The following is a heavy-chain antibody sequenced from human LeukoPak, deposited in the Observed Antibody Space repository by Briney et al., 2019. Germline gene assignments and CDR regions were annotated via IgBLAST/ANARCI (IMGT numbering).Heavy chain of an antibody. CDR1: GFTFSTYW. Sequence: GGSLRLSCAVSGFTFSTYWMHWVRQVPGKGLVWVSRINSDGSRTNYADSVKGRFTISRDNAKNTLYLQMNSLRAEDTAIYYCARDVGEYQILGFDYWGQGTLVTVSS. CDR3: ARDVGEYQILGFDY. D-gene: IGHD3-10*01. J-gene: IGHJ4*02. CDR2: INSDGSRT. V-gene: IGHV3-74*01.